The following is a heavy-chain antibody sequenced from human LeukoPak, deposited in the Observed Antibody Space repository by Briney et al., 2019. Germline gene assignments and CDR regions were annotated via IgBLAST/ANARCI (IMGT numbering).Heavy chain of an antibody. J-gene: IGHJ4*02. D-gene: IGHD3-22*01. CDR3: ARVFDDSSGYYLYYFDY. CDR1: GFTFSTYW. Sequence: PGGSLRLSCAASGFTFSTYWMNWVRQAPGKGLEWVSYISSSGSTIYYADSVKGRFTISRDNAKNSLYLQMNSLRAEDTAVYYCARVFDDSSGYYLYYFDYWGQGTLVTVSS. V-gene: IGHV3-48*04. CDR2: ISSSGSTI.